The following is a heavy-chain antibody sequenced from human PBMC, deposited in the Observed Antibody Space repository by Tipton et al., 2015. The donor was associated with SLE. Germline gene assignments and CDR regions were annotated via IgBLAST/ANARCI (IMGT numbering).Heavy chain of an antibody. J-gene: IGHJ3*02. CDR1: GYTFTGYY. CDR3: ARHGPGTICALDN. V-gene: IGHV1-2*06. D-gene: IGHD3-10*01. Sequence: QSGAEVKKPGASVKVSCKASGYTFTGYYMYWVRQAPGQGLEWIGRINPNSGSTNYAQKFPGRVTMTRDTSISTAYMELSRLRSDVTAEYYCARHGPGTICALDNWGQGTMVTVSS. CDR2: INPNSGST.